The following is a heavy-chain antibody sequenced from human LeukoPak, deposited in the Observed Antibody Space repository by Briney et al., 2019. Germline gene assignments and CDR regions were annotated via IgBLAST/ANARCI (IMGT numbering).Heavy chain of an antibody. V-gene: IGHV4-34*01. CDR3: ARIRCSPTDNTCYNY. CDR2: IYHSRYT. Sequence: PSETLSLTCAVHGVSFSGNYWSWIRQSPEKGLEWIGEIYHSRYTTYNPSLKSRVTISADTSENQLSLRLTSVTAADTALYYCARIRCSPTDNTCYNYWGQGTWSPSPQ. J-gene: IGHJ4*02. D-gene: IGHD2/OR15-2a*01. CDR1: GVSFSGNY.